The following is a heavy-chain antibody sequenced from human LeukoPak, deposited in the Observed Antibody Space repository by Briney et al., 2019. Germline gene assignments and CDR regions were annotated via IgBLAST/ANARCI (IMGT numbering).Heavy chain of an antibody. J-gene: IGHJ4*02. V-gene: IGHV1-18*01. CDR3: ASSGGNSVHYFDY. Sequence: AASVKVSCKASGYTFTSYGINWVRQAPGQGLEWMGRISPHNGNTNYAQTLQGRVTVTTDTSTETVYMELRSLRSDDTAVYYCASSGGNSVHYFDYWGQGTLVTVSS. CDR2: ISPHNGNT. CDR1: GYTFTSYG. D-gene: IGHD4-23*01.